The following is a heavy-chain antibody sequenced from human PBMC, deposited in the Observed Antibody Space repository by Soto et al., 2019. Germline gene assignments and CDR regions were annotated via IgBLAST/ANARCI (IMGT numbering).Heavy chain of an antibody. J-gene: IGHJ4*02. V-gene: IGHV3-15*07. CDR2: IRTKTDGGTT. CDR3: TKGLKSDV. CDR1: GFAFNTAW. Sequence: EVQLVESGGGLLKPGESLRLSCAASGFAFNTAWMNWVRQAPGKGLEWVGRIRTKTDGGTTEYAAPVQDRFTISRDDSKNTLYLQMGSLKTDDTAIYYCTKGLKSDVWGQGTLVTVS.